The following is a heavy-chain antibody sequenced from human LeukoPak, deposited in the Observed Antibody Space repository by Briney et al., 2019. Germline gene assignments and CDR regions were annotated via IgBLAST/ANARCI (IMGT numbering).Heavy chain of an antibody. CDR2: ISGSGDST. J-gene: IGHJ5*02. V-gene: IGHV3-23*01. Sequence: PGGSLSLSCAASGFTFGNYAMTWVRQAPGKGLEWVSGISGSGDSTYYADSVKGRFTISRDNSKYTLYLQMNSLRAEDTAVFYCAKYPRYNSNQSHFDPWGQGTLVTVSS. CDR1: GFTFGNYA. CDR3: AKYPRYNSNQSHFDP. D-gene: IGHD2/OR15-2a*01.